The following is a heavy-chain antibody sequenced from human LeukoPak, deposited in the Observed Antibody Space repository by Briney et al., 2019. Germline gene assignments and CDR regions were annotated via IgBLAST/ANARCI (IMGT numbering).Heavy chain of an antibody. J-gene: IGHJ1*01. Sequence: SETLSLTCTVSGGSISSSSYYWGWIRQPPGKGLEWIGSIYYSGSTYYNPSLKSRVTISVDTSKNQFSLKLSSVTAADTAVYCCARTGRSSSPTLFQHWGQGTLVTVSS. CDR2: IYYSGST. D-gene: IGHD6-13*01. V-gene: IGHV4-39*01. CDR3: ARTGRSSSPTLFQH. CDR1: GGSISSSSYY.